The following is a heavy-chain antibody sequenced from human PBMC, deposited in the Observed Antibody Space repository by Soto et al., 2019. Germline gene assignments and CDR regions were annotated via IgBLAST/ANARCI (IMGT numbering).Heavy chain of an antibody. V-gene: IGHV1-69*01. CDR1: GGSFSPYA. CDR2: ILPIFGTT. J-gene: IGHJ5*01. D-gene: IGHD5-12*01. Sequence: QEQLVQSGAEVKKPGSSVKVSCKTSGGSFSPYAITWVRQAPGQGLEWMGGILPIFGTTNYAQKFQGRLTLSADATAGSAYRDLNSRTSNDAAVDYWPREAAIYAYDWFDSWGHGTRVTPSS. CDR3: PREAAIYAYDWFDS.